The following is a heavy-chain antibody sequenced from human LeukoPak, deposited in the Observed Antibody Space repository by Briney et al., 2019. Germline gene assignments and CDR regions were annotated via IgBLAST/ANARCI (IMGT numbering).Heavy chain of an antibody. J-gene: IGHJ4*02. CDR2: ISGSSGST. CDR3: ARDGGGYLDY. V-gene: IGHV3-23*01. Sequence: GGSLRLSCAVSGFTFRNYAMSWVRQAPGKGLEWVSTISGSSGSTYYADSVKGRFTISRDNSKNTLDLQMNSLRAEDTAVYYCARDGGGYLDYWGQGTLVTVSS. D-gene: IGHD5-12*01. CDR1: GFTFRNYA.